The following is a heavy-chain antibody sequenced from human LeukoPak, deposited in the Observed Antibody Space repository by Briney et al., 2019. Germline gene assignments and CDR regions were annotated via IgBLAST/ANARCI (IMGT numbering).Heavy chain of an antibody. CDR1: GFTFSSYW. CDR3: ARGTTRVSPGY. V-gene: IGHV3-74*01. D-gene: IGHD4-11*01. CDR2: INSDGSST. Sequence: GGSLRLSCAASGFTFSSYWMHWVRQAPGKGLVWVSRINSDGSSTSYADSVKGRFTISRDSAKNTLYLQMNSLRDEDTAVYYCARGTTRVSPGYWGQGTLVTVSS. J-gene: IGHJ4*02.